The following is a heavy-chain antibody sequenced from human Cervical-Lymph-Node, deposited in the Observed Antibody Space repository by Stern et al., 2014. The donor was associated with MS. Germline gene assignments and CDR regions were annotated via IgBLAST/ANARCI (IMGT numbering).Heavy chain of an antibody. CDR1: GGSLSSSGYY. D-gene: IGHD4-17*01. CDR2: IYYSGSS. V-gene: IGHV4-31*03. J-gene: IGHJ4*02. Sequence: QLQLQESGPGLVKPSHPLSLTCSVSGGSLSSSGYYWSWVRQHPGKGLEWIGIIYYSGSSYYKSSLKSRVSISSDTSKNQFSLNLNSVTAADTAIYYCARARGSVTMRVLDYWGQGILVTVSS. CDR3: ARARGSVTMRVLDY.